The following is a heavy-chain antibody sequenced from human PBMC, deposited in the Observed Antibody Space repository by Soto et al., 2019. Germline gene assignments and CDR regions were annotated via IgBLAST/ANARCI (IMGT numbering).Heavy chain of an antibody. D-gene: IGHD6-6*01. CDR1: GYSFTSYY. Sequence: QVQLVQSGAEVKKPGASVKVSCKASGYSFTSYYMHWVRQAPGQGLEWMGIINLGGGGAIYAQKFQGRVTMTRDTSTNTVYMELGSLRSEDTGVYYCTRGSQYSSSFDYWGQGTLVPVSS. V-gene: IGHV1-46*03. CDR3: TRGSQYSSSFDY. CDR2: INLGGGGA. J-gene: IGHJ4*02.